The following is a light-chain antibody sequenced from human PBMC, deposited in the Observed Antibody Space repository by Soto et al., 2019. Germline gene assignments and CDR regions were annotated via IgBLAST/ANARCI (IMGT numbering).Light chain of an antibody. J-gene: IGKJ1*01. Sequence: DNVLTQSPDTLSLSPGERATLSCRASQSVSTYLAWYQQKPGQGPRLLIYDASNRATGIPARFSGSGSGTDFTLTISSLEPEDFGVYYCQQRNNWPWTFGQGTKVEI. CDR3: QQRNNWPWT. CDR2: DAS. CDR1: QSVSTY. V-gene: IGKV3-11*01.